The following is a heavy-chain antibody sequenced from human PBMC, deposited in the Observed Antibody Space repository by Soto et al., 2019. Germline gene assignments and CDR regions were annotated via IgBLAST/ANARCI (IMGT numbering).Heavy chain of an antibody. D-gene: IGHD6-13*01. V-gene: IGHV4-59*08. CDR2: IYYTGTT. CDR3: ARRYSSAFDI. J-gene: IGHJ3*02. Sequence: SETLSLTCTVSGGSISDDYWSWIRQPPGKGLEWIGYIYYTGTTNYNPSLKSRVTISLDTSKNQFSLKLSSVTAADTAVYYCARRYSSAFDIWGQGTMVTVSS. CDR1: GGSISDDY.